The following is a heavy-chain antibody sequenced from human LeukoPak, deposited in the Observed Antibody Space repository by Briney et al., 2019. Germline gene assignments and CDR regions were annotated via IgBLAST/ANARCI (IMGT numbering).Heavy chain of an antibody. CDR2: IYYSGNT. CDR1: GGSMSSYY. D-gene: IGHD3-10*01. J-gene: IGHJ4*02. V-gene: IGHV4-59*01. Sequence: SETLSLTCSVSGGSMSSYYWSWIRRPPGKGLEWIGYIYYSGNTNYNPSLKSRVTISVDTSKKQFSLNLRSVTAADTAVYYCARTPTYYGSATYLDYWGQGTLVTVSS. CDR3: ARTPTYYGSATYLDY.